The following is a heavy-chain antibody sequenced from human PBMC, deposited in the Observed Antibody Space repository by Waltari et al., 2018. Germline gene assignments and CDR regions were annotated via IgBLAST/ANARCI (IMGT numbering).Heavy chain of an antibody. CDR2: ISGSGGST. Sequence: EVQLVESGGGLVQPGGSLRLSCAASGFTFSSYAMSWVRQAPGKGLEWVSAISGSGGSTYYAESGKGRFTISRDNSKNTLYLKMNSRRAEDTAVYYCAKNPKYNWNDDDYWGQGTLGTVSS. CDR3: AKNPKYNWNDDDY. J-gene: IGHJ4*02. V-gene: IGHV3-23*04. CDR1: GFTFSSYA. D-gene: IGHD1-1*01.